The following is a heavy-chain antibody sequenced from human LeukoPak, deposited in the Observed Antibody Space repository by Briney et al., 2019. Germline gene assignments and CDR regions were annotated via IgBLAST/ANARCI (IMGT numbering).Heavy chain of an antibody. CDR2: ISSSGSTI. J-gene: IGHJ4*02. CDR3: AKDHLPGIVVADRDY. V-gene: IGHV3-48*03. Sequence: PGGSLRLSCAASGFTFSSYEMHWVRQAPGKGLEWVSYISSSGSTIYYADSVKGRFTISRDNSKNTLYLQINSLRAEDTAVYYCAKDHLPGIVVADRDYWGQGTLVTVSS. D-gene: IGHD6-19*01. CDR1: GFTFSSYE.